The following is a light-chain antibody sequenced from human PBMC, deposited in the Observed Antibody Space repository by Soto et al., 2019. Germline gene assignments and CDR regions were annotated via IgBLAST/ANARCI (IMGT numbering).Light chain of an antibody. J-gene: IGKJ1*01. CDR3: QQYNDWPPWT. CDR2: DAY. Sequence: EIVMTQSPATLSVSLGERATLSCGASQSVGSNLAWYQQKPGQAPRLLIYDAYTTATGVPARFSGSGFGTEFTLTISALQSEDFAVYYCQQYNDWPPWTFGQGTKVEF. CDR1: QSVGSN. V-gene: IGKV3-15*01.